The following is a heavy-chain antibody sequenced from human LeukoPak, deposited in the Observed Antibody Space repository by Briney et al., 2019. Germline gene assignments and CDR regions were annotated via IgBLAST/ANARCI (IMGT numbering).Heavy chain of an antibody. CDR2: IIPIFGTA. Sequence: SVKVSCKASGGTFSSCAISWVRQAPGQGLEWMGGIIPIFGTANYAQKFQGRVTITADESTNTAYMELSSLRSEDTAVYYCASRPMTTDAFDIWGQGTMVTVSS. V-gene: IGHV1-69*13. CDR3: ASRPMTTDAFDI. CDR1: GGTFSSCA. D-gene: IGHD3-22*01. J-gene: IGHJ3*02.